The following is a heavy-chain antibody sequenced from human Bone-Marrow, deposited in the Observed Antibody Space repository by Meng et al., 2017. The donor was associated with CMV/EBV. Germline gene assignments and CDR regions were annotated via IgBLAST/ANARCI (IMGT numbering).Heavy chain of an antibody. D-gene: IGHD6-19*01. Sequence: ASVKVSCKASGYSFSSYGISWVRQAPGQGLEWMGWISAYNGNTNYAQRLQGRVTMTTDTSTSTAYMELRGLRSDDTAVYYCAKFSQWLVPFDYWGQGTPVTVSS. CDR3: AKFSQWLVPFDY. CDR1: GYSFSSYG. V-gene: IGHV1-18*01. CDR2: ISAYNGNT. J-gene: IGHJ4*02.